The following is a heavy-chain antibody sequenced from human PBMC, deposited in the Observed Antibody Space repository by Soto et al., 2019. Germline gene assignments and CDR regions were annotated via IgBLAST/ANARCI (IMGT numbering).Heavy chain of an antibody. CDR1: GGTFSGYS. Sequence: QVHLAQSGAEVKKPGSSVKVSCKASGGTFSGYSISWVRPAPGQGLEWMGGLVPIFGTPHYAENFQGRLTITADEPTTTVYKELTRLRSDDTAVYYCVKDSVARTWFDPWGQGTLVTVSS. V-gene: IGHV1-69*01. CDR3: VKDSVARTWFDP. CDR2: LVPIFGTP. J-gene: IGHJ5*02. D-gene: IGHD2-15*01.